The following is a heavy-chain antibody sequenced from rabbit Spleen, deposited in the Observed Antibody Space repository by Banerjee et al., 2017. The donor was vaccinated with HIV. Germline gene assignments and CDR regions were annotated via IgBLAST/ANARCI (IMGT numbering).Heavy chain of an antibody. CDR2: IDAGSSGFT. V-gene: IGHV1S40*01. CDR1: GVSFSISSY. Sequence: QSLEESGGDLVKPGASLTLTCTASGVSFSISSYMCWVRQAPGKGLEWIACIDAGSSGFTYFATWAEGRFTISKTSSTTVTLEMTRLTAADTVTYFCARDTASSFSSYGMDLWGQGTLVTVS. J-gene: IGHJ6*01. D-gene: IGHD8-1*01. CDR3: ARDTASSFSSYGMDL.